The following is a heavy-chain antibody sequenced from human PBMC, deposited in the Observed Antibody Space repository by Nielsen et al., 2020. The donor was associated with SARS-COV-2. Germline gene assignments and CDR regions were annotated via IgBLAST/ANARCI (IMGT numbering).Heavy chain of an antibody. CDR3: ARDPRWVPGFDY. Sequence: SETLSLTCTVSGGSISSGGYYWSWIRQHPGKGLERIGYIYYSGSTYYNPSLKSRVTISVDTSKNQFSLKLSSVTAADTAVYYCARDPRWVPGFDYWGQGTLVTVSS. J-gene: IGHJ4*02. CDR2: IYYSGST. CDR1: GGSISSGGYY. V-gene: IGHV4-30-4*08. D-gene: IGHD1-14*01.